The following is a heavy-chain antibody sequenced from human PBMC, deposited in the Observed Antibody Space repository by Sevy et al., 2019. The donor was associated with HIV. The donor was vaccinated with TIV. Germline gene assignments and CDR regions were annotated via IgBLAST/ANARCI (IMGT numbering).Heavy chain of an antibody. CDR3: ARNYGPTPFDY. D-gene: IGHD3-10*01. CDR2: INAVNRDT. CDR1: GYTFTNYA. Sequence: DTVKVSCKASGYTFTNYAIHWVCQTPGQGLEWMGWINAVNRDTKYAQRFQGRVTMTRDTSASTAYMELSSLRSDDTAVYYCARNYGPTPFDYWGQGTLVIVSS. J-gene: IGHJ4*02. V-gene: IGHV1-3*01.